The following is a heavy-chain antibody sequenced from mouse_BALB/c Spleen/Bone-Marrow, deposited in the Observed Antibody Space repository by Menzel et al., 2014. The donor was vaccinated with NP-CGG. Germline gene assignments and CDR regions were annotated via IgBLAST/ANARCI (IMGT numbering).Heavy chain of an antibody. CDR1: GFAFSSYD. D-gene: IGHD4-1*01. CDR2: ISSGGSYT. Sequence: EVKVVESGGGLVKPGGSLKLSCAASGFAFSSYDMSWVRQTPEKRLEWVATISSGGSYTYYPDSVKGRFTISRDNARNTLYLQMSSLRPEDTALYYCARPLTGAYFDYWGQGTTLTVSS. CDR3: ARPLTGAYFDY. J-gene: IGHJ2*01. V-gene: IGHV5-9*02.